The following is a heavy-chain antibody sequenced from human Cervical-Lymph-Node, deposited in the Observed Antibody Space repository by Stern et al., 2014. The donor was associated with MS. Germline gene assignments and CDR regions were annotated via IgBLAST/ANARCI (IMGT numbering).Heavy chain of an antibody. CDR3: ARSSSPSPYYYYGMDV. V-gene: IGHV3-33*01. Sequence: QMQLVQSGGGVVQPARSLRLSCAASGFTFSSYGMHWVRQAPAKGLEWVAVIWYDGSNKYYADSVKGRFTISRDNSKNTLYLQMNSLRAEDTAVYYCARSSSPSPYYYYGMDVWGQGTTVTVSS. J-gene: IGHJ6*02. CDR2: IWYDGSNK. CDR1: GFTFSSYG. D-gene: IGHD6-13*01.